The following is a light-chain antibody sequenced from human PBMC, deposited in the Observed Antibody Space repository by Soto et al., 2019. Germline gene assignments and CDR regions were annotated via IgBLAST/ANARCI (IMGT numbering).Light chain of an antibody. CDR1: QDISNY. Sequence: DIQMTQSPSSLSASVGDRVTITCQASQDISNYLNWYQKKPGKAPKHLIYDASNLETGVPSRFSGSGSGTDFTFTISSLQPEDISTYYCQQYDNLPRLTFGGGTKVEIK. CDR2: DAS. V-gene: IGKV1-33*01. J-gene: IGKJ4*01. CDR3: QQYDNLPRLT.